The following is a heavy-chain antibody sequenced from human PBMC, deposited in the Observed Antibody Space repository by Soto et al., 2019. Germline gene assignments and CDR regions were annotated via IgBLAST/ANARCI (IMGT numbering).Heavy chain of an antibody. CDR3: ARLERCCSGGSCYCVVFYGMDV. CDR1: GYSFNIFC. CDR2: SYPGGTDS. D-gene: IGHD2-15*01. J-gene: IGHJ6*02. V-gene: IGHV5-51*01. Sequence: GESLKISCKGPGYSFNIFCIGRVRQIPREGLEWMGISYPGGTDSRYSPSIQGQVTISADKSISTAYLQWSSLEASDTAMYYCARLERCCSGGSCYCVVFYGMDVWGQGTTVTVSS.